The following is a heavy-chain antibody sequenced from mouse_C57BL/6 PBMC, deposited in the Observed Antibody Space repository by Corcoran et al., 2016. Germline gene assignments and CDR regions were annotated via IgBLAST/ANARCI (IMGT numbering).Heavy chain of an antibody. CDR1: GYTFTTYG. Sequence: QIQLVQSGPELKKPGATVKISCKDSGYTFTTYGMSWVKQAPGKGLKWMGWINTYSGVPTYADDFKGRFAFSLETSASTAYLQINNLKNEDTATYFCARRGITTVVANWDFDVWGTGTTVTVSS. D-gene: IGHD1-1*01. J-gene: IGHJ1*03. CDR3: ARRGITTVVANWDFDV. V-gene: IGHV9-3*01. CDR2: INTYSGVP.